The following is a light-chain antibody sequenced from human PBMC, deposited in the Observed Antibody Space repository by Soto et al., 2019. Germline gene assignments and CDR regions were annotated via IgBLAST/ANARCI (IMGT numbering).Light chain of an antibody. CDR1: RSNIGSNP. CDR3: AAWDDSLYGRV. V-gene: IGLV1-44*01. CDR2: SNN. Sequence: QSVLTQPPSASGTPGQRVTISCSGSRSNIGSNPVNWYQQLPGTAPKLLIDSNNQRPSGVPDRFSGSRSGTSASLAISGLQSEDEADYYSAAWDDSLYGRVFGTGTKVTVL. J-gene: IGLJ1*01.